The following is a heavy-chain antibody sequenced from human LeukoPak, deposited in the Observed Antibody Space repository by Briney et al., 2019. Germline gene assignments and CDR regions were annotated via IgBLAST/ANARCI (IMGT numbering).Heavy chain of an antibody. CDR3: ARSFSPNYYDLLDY. CDR1: GGSISTYY. CDR2: IYYSGST. Sequence: PSETLSLTCTVSGGSISTYYWSWIRQPPGKGLEWIGYIYYSGSTNYNPSLKSRVTISLDTSKNQFSLRLNSVTAADTAMYYCARSFSPNYYDLLDYWGQGTLVTVSS. D-gene: IGHD3-22*01. V-gene: IGHV4-59*01. J-gene: IGHJ4*02.